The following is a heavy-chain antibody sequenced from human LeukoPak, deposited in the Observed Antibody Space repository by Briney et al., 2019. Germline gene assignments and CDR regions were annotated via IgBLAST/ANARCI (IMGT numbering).Heavy chain of an antibody. V-gene: IGHV4-34*01. CDR1: GGSFSGYY. Sequence: SETLSLTCAVYGGSFSGYYWSWIRQPPGKGLEWIGKINHSGSTNYNPSLKSRVTISVDTSKNQFSLKLSSVTAADTAVYYCARGDPPCSPRSAYFDYWGQGTLVTVSS. CDR3: ARGDPPCSPRSAYFDY. D-gene: IGHD2-15*01. CDR2: INHSGST. J-gene: IGHJ4*02.